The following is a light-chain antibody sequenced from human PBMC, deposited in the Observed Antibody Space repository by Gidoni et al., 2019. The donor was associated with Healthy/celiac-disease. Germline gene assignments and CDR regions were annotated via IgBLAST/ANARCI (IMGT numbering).Light chain of an antibody. V-gene: IGKV1-9*01. J-gene: IGKJ3*01. CDR1: QGISSY. Sequence: IQLTPSPSSLSASVGDRVTITCRASQGISSYLAWYQQKPGKAPKLLIYAASTLKSVVPSRFSGSGSGTDFTLTISSLQPEDFATYYCQQLNSYPHTFGPGTKVDIK. CDR2: AAS. CDR3: QQLNSYPHT.